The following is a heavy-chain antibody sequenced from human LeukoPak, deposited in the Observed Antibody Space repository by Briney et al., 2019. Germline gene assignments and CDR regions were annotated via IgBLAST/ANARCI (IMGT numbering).Heavy chain of an antibody. CDR3: ARGDYDILTGKLYNWFDP. V-gene: IGHV1-46*01. J-gene: IGHJ5*02. Sequence: ASVKVSCKASGYTFTSYYMHWVRQAPGQGLEWMGIINPSGGSTSYAQKFQGRVTTTRDMSTSTVYMELSSLRSEDTAVYYCARGDYDILTGKLYNWFDPWGQGTLVTVSS. D-gene: IGHD3-9*01. CDR2: INPSGGST. CDR1: GYTFTSYY.